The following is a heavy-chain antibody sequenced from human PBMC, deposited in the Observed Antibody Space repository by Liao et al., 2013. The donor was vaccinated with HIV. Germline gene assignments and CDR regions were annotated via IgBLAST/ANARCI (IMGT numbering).Heavy chain of an antibody. CDR2: IYPSGSA. Sequence: QVQLQESGPGLVKPSETLSLTCSVSGGSINNYYWHWLRQPAGKELEWIGRIYPSGSADYKPSLKSRVTMSVDTSKNEFSLKLTSVTAADTAVYYCARDSLAAGRTAFDYWGQGTLVTVSS. J-gene: IGHJ4*02. V-gene: IGHV4-4*07. CDR3: ARDSLAAGRTAFDY. CDR1: GGSINNYY. D-gene: IGHD6-13*01.